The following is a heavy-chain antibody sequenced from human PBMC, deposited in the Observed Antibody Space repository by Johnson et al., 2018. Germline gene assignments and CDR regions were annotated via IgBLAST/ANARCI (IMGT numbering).Heavy chain of an antibody. CDR1: GFTFSSYW. CDR3: AKDPGLQAISGAFDI. V-gene: IGHV3-74*01. Sequence: VQLVESGGGLVQXGGSLRLSCAASGFTFSSYWMHWVRQAPGKWLVWVSRINSDGSSTSYADSVKGRVPISRDNAKNTLYLQMNSLRAEDTAVYYCAKDPGLQAISGAFDIWGQGTMVTVSS. J-gene: IGHJ3*02. CDR2: INSDGSST. D-gene: IGHD3-16*01.